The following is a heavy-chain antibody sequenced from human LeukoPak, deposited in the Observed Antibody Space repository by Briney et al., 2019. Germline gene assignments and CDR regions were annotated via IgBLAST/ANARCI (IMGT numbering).Heavy chain of an antibody. V-gene: IGHV3-30*02. CDR1: GFTFSSYG. Sequence: PGGSLRLSCAASGFTFSSYGMHWVRQAPGKGLEWVAFIRYDGSNKYYADSVKGRFTISRDNSKNTLYLQMNSLRAEDTAVYYCAKKGPWELLHDAFDIWGQGTMVTVSS. J-gene: IGHJ3*02. D-gene: IGHD1-26*01. CDR3: AKKGPWELLHDAFDI. CDR2: IRYDGSNK.